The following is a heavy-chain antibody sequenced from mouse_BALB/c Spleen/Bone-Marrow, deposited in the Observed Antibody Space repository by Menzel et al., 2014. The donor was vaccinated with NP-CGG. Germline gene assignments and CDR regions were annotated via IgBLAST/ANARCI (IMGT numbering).Heavy chain of an antibody. Sequence: EVKVVDSGGGLVQPGGSMKLSCVASGFTFSNYWMNWVRQSPEKGLEWVAEIRLKSHNYATRYAESVKGRFTISRDDSKSSVYLQMNNLRTEDSGIYYCNTGFAYWGQGTLVTVSA. V-gene: IGHV6-6*02. J-gene: IGHJ3*01. CDR2: IRLKSHNYAT. CDR3: NTGFAY. CDR1: GFTFSNYW.